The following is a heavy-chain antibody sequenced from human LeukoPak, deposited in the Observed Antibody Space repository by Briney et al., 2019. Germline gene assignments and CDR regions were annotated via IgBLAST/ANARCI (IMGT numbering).Heavy chain of an antibody. V-gene: IGHV6-1*01. D-gene: IGHD3-10*01. CDR3: ARGALVRGSLNSLTGFDF. CDR1: GDSVSSGSGG. CDR2: IYYRSQWYN. J-gene: IGHJ3*01. Sequence: SQTLSLTCDISGDSVSSGSGGWNWIRQSPSRGLEWLGRIYYRSQWYNDDAVSVKGRISINPDTAKNQFSLHLNSVTPDDTALYYCARGALVRGSLNSLTGFDFWGQGTMVTVSS.